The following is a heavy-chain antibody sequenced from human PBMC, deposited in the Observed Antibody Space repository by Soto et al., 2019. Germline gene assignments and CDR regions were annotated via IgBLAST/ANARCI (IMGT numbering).Heavy chain of an antibody. D-gene: IGHD1-20*01. CDR3: ARDHRYNWNDEGWFDP. J-gene: IGHJ5*02. Sequence: QVQLVHSGAEVKKPGASVKVSCKASGYMFSTYDINWVRQAPGQGLEWMGWLNPNSGNTGYAQKFQGRVTMTRNTSINTAYMELSSLGSDDTAVYYCARDHRYNWNDEGWFDPWGQGTLVTVSS. CDR2: LNPNSGNT. V-gene: IGHV1-8*01. CDR1: GYMFSTYD.